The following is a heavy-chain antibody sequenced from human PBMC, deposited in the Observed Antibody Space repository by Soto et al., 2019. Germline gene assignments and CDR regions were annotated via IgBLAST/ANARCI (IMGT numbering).Heavy chain of an antibody. V-gene: IGHV1-2*02. CDR3: ASPLWFGELLYDY. D-gene: IGHD3-10*01. CDR1: GYTFTGYY. CDR2: INPNSGGT. Sequence: ASVKVSCKASGYTFTGYYMHWVRQAPGQGLEWMGWINPNSGGTNYAQKFQGRVTMTRDTSISTAYMELSRLRSDDTAVYYCASPLWFGELLYDYWGQGTLVTVSS. J-gene: IGHJ4*02.